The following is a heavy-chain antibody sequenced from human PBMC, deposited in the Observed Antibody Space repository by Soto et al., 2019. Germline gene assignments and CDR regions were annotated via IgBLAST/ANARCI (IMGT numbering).Heavy chain of an antibody. Sequence: GGSLRLSCAASGFTFSSYAMSWVRQAPGKGLEWVSAISGSGGSTYYADSVKGRFTISRDNSKNTLYLQMNSLRAEDTAVYYCAKAKRGTGWSFGMDVWGQGTTVTVSS. J-gene: IGHJ6*02. CDR2: ISGSGGST. D-gene: IGHD3-9*01. CDR1: GFTFSSYA. CDR3: AKAKRGTGWSFGMDV. V-gene: IGHV3-23*01.